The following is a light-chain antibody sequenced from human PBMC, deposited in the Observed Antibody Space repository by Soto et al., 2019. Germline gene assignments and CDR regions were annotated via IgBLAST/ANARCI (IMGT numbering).Light chain of an antibody. CDR2: GAY. V-gene: IGKV3-20*01. Sequence: EILCSHCPRTLCFSPGERATLSCRASQSGISSYLAWYHDKPGRATRLLIYGAYSRASGLPDSFSGSASGNDFPPTISRLEHEDFVVYYRQQYGRPPCTFGQGTKVDIK. J-gene: IGKJ1*01. CDR3: QQYGRPPCT. CDR1: QSGISSY.